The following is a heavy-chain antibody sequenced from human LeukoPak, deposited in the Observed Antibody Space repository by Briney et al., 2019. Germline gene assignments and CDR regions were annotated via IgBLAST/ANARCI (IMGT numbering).Heavy chain of an antibody. CDR2: IGTAGDT. J-gene: IGHJ3*02. D-gene: IGHD6-13*01. CDR1: GFTFRRYD. V-gene: IGHV3-13*04. Sequence: PGGSLRLSCVGSGFTFRRYDLHWVRQGIGKGLEWVSSIGTAGDTYYPVSVKGRFTISRDDDKNSFYLQMNSLRAEDTAVYYCAGSSGHSSSWYTFHIWGQGTILTVSS. CDR3: AGSSGHSSSWYTFHI.